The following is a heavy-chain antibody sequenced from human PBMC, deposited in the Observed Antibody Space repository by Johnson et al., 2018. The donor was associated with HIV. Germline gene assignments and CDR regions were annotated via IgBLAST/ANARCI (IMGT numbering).Heavy chain of an antibody. D-gene: IGHD2-15*01. CDR2: ISWNSGSI. Sequence: VQLVESGGGVVQPGRSLRLSCAASGFTFDDYAMHWVRQAPGKGLEWVSGISWNSGSIGYADSVKGRFTISRDNAKNSLYLQMNSLRAEDTALYYCAKGWFGPDAFDIWGQGTMVTVSS. V-gene: IGHV3-9*01. CDR1: GFTFDDYA. CDR3: AKGWFGPDAFDI. J-gene: IGHJ3*02.